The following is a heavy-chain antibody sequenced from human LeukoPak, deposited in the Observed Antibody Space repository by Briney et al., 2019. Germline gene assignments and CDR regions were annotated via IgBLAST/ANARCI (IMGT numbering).Heavy chain of an antibody. CDR1: GGSFSGYY. Sequence: SETLSLTCAVYGGSFSGYYWSWIRQPPGRGLEWIGEINHSGSTNYNPSLKSRVTISVDTSKNQFSLKLSSVTAADTAVYYCARHGPLGYCSGGSCRYNWFDPWGQGTLVTVSS. V-gene: IGHV4-34*01. CDR2: INHSGST. CDR3: ARHGPLGYCSGGSCRYNWFDP. J-gene: IGHJ5*02. D-gene: IGHD2-15*01.